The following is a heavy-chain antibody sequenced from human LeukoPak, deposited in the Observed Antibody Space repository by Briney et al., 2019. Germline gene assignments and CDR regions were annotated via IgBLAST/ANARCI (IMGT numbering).Heavy chain of an antibody. J-gene: IGHJ3*02. D-gene: IGHD5-18*01. V-gene: IGHV4-59*01. Sequence: SETLSLTCTASGGSISSYYWSWIRQPPGKGLEWIGYIYYSGSTNYNPSLKSRVTISVDTSKNQFSLKLSSVTAADTAVYYCARDGYSYGSLAFDIWGQGTMVTVSS. CDR3: ARDGYSYGSLAFDI. CDR2: IYYSGST. CDR1: GGSISSYY.